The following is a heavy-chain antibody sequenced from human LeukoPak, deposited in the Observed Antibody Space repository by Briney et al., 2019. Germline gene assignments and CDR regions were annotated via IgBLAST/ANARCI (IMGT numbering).Heavy chain of an antibody. CDR2: IYYSGGT. CDR3: ARHSGHYYDSSGYYLMGSWHDY. Sequence: SETLSLTCIVSGYSIRNGFRWGWIRLSPGKGLEWIGSIYYSGGTYYNPSLKSRVTISVDTSKNQFSLKLSSVTAADTAVHYCARHSGHYYDSSGYYLMGSWHDYWGQGTLVTVSS. D-gene: IGHD3-22*01. V-gene: IGHV4-38-2*02. J-gene: IGHJ4*02. CDR1: GYSIRNGFR.